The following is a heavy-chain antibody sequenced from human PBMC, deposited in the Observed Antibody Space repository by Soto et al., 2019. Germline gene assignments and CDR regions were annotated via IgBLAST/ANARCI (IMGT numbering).Heavy chain of an antibody. V-gene: IGHV3-66*01. CDR2: IYSGGST. Sequence: GGSLRLSCAASGFTVSSNYMSWVRQAPGKGLEWVSVIYSGGSTYYADSVKGRFTISRDNSKNTLYLQMNSLRAEDTAVYYCARDGQIAVAAAFDYWGQGTLVTVSS. J-gene: IGHJ4*02. CDR1: GFTVSSNY. CDR3: ARDGQIAVAAAFDY. D-gene: IGHD6-19*01.